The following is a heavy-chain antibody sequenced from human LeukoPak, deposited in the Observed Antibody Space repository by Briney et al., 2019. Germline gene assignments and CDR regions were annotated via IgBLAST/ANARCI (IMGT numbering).Heavy chain of an antibody. CDR2: IYYSGST. CDR1: GGSISSGDYY. V-gene: IGHV4-30-4*01. J-gene: IGHJ4*02. Sequence: SETLSLTCVVSGGSISSGDYYWSWIRQPPGKGLEWIGYIYYSGSTYYNPSLKSRVTISVDTSKNQFSLKLSSVTAADTAVYYCARIRGYSYGFEDYWGQGTLVTVSS. D-gene: IGHD5-18*01. CDR3: ARIRGYSYGFEDY.